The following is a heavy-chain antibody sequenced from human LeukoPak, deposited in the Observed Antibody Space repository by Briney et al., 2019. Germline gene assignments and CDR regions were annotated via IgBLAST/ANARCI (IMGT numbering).Heavy chain of an antibody. CDR2: IYYSGST. D-gene: IGHD6-13*01. Sequence: SETLSLTCTVSGASISSSSYYWGWIRQPPGKGLEWIGSIYYSGSTNYNPSLKSRVTISVDTSKNQFSLKLSSVTAADTAVYYCARRPRGYSSSLDYWGQGTLVTVSS. V-gene: IGHV4-39*07. J-gene: IGHJ4*02. CDR1: GASISSSSYY. CDR3: ARRPRGYSSSLDY.